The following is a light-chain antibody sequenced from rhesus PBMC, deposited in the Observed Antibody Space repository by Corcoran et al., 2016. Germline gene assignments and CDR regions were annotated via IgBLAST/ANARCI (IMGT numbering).Light chain of an antibody. J-gene: IGLJ1*01. V-gene: IGLV2-23*01. CDR2: DVS. CDR3: SSYAGSNTYI. Sequence: QAALTQPPSVSGSPGQSVTISCTGTSSDIGGYNYVSWYQQHPGKAPKLMIYDVSTRPSGVSDRFSDSKSGNTASLTISGLQAEDEADYYCSSYAGSNTYIFGAGTRLTVL. CDR1: SSDIGGYNY.